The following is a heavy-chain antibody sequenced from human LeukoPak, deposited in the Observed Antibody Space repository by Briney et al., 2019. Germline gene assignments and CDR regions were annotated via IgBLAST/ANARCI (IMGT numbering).Heavy chain of an antibody. Sequence: GGSLRLSCAASGFTFSSYGMHWVRQAPGKGLEWVAFIRYDGSNKYYADSVKGRFTISRDNAKNSLYLQMNSLRAEDTAVYYCARDQGISSGYPFDYWGQGTLVTVSS. CDR3: ARDQGISSGYPFDY. CDR1: GFTFSSYG. D-gene: IGHD3-22*01. V-gene: IGHV3-30*02. J-gene: IGHJ4*02. CDR2: IRYDGSNK.